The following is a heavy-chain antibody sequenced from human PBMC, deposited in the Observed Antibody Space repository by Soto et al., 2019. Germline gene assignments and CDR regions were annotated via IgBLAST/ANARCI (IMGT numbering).Heavy chain of an antibody. D-gene: IGHD6-19*01. Sequence: EVQLLESGGGLVQPGGSLRLSCAASGYTFSSYAMNWVRQAPGKGPEWVSVISGSGGSTYHADSVKGRFTISRDNSKNTLYLQMNSLRADDTAIYYCARHSSGWYGWFDPWGQGTLVTVSS. CDR1: GYTFSSYA. CDR3: ARHSSGWYGWFDP. V-gene: IGHV3-23*01. J-gene: IGHJ5*02. CDR2: ISGSGGST.